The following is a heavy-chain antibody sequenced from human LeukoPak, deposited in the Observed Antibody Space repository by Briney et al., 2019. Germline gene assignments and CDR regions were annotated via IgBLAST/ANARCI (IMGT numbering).Heavy chain of an antibody. D-gene: IGHD6-19*01. CDR3: ARLGGWRYFDY. V-gene: IGHV4-59*08. J-gene: IGHJ4*02. CDR2: MYYSGST. Sequence: SETLSLTCTVSGGSISSNYWSWIRQPPGKGLEWIGYMYYSGSTNYNPSLKSRVTISVGTSKNQFSLKLSSVTAADTAVYYCARLGGWRYFDYWGQGTLVTVSS. CDR1: GGSISSNY.